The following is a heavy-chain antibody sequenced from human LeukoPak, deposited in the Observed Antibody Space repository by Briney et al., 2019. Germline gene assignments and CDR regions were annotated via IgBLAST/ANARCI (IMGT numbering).Heavy chain of an antibody. J-gene: IGHJ4*02. CDR1: GFTFAKFA. CDR3: AKAAPITMIVVVKGGYFDY. CDR2: ISGSGIVT. V-gene: IGHV3-23*01. D-gene: IGHD3-22*01. Sequence: GGSLRLSCAISGFTFAKFAMSWVRQAPGKGLEWVSTISGSGIVTYCADSVKGRFTISRDNSKNTLYLQMNSLRAEDTALYYCAKAAPITMIVVVKGGYFDYWGQGTLVTVSS.